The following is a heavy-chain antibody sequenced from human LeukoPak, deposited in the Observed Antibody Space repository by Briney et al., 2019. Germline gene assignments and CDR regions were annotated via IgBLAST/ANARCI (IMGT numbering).Heavy chain of an antibody. CDR1: GFTFSSYG. CDR3: EKDGADILTGYNYFDY. Sequence: GRSLRRSCAASGFTFSSYGMHWVRQAPGKGLEWVAVISYDGSNKYYAYSVKVRFTMSRDNSKNTLYLQMNSLRAEDTAEYYCEKDGADILTGYNYFDYWGQGTLVTVSS. J-gene: IGHJ4*02. V-gene: IGHV3-30*18. CDR2: ISYDGSNK. D-gene: IGHD3-9*01.